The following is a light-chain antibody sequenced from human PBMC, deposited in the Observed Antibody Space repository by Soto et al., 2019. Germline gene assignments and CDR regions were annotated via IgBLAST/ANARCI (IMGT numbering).Light chain of an antibody. CDR1: QSILYSSNNKNY. V-gene: IGKV4-1*01. CDR3: QHYYSSPPT. Sequence: DIVMTQSPDSLAVSLGERATVNCKSSQSILYSSNNKNYLAWYQQQPGQPPKLLIYWASTRESGVPDRFSGGGSGTDFTLTISSLQAEDVAVYYCQHYYSSPPTFGGGTKVEIK. CDR2: WAS. J-gene: IGKJ4*01.